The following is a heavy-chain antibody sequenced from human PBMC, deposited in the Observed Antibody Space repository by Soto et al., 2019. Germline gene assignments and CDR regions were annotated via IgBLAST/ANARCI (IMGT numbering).Heavy chain of an antibody. J-gene: IGHJ1*01. CDR3: ARAMDYYDSSGYYPEYFQH. D-gene: IGHD3-22*01. CDR2: IYYSGST. Sequence: QVQLQESGPGLVKPSQTLSLTCTVSGGSISSGGYYWSWIRQHPGKGLEWNGYIYYSGSTYYNPSLKSRVTRSVDTSKNQFSLKLSSVTAADTAVYYCARAMDYYDSSGYYPEYFQHWGQGTLVTVSS. CDR1: GGSISSGGYY. V-gene: IGHV4-31*03.